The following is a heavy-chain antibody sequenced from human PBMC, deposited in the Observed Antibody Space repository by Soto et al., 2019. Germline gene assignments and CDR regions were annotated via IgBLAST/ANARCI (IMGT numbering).Heavy chain of an antibody. CDR1: GASISSSGNY. J-gene: IGHJ4*01. CDR3: ARQYCTSASCWYYFDY. Sequence: SETLSLTCTVSGASISSSGNYWGWIRQPPGKGLEWIGSIYYSGSTYYNPSLKSRVTISVDTSKNQFSLKLSSVTAADTAVYYCARQYCTSASCWYYFDYWGHGTLVTVSS. D-gene: IGHD2-2*01. CDR2: IYYSGST. V-gene: IGHV4-39*01.